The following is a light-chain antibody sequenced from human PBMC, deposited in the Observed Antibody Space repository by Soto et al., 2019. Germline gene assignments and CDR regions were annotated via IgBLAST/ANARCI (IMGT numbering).Light chain of an antibody. V-gene: IGLV1-40*01. J-gene: IGLJ2*01. CDR2: GNS. Sequence: QTVVTQPPSVSGAPGQRVTISCTGSSSNIGAGYDVHWYQQLPGTAPKLLIYGNSNRPSGVPDRFSGSKSGTSASLAITGLQAEDEADYYCQSYDSSLCGVVFGGGTQLTVL. CDR3: QSYDSSLCGVV. CDR1: SSNIGAGYD.